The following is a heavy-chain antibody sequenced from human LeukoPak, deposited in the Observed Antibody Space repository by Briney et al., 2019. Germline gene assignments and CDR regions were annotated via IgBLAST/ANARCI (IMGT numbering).Heavy chain of an antibody. Sequence: GGSLRLSCAASGFTVSSNYMSWVRQAPGKGLEWVSVIYSGGSTYYADSVKGRFTISRDNSKNTLYLQMNSLRAEDTAVYYCARSESGYLYHYYYYGMGVWGQGTTVTVSS. CDR1: GFTVSSNY. CDR2: IYSGGST. CDR3: ARSESGYLYHYYYYGMGV. V-gene: IGHV3-53*01. D-gene: IGHD3-3*01. J-gene: IGHJ6*02.